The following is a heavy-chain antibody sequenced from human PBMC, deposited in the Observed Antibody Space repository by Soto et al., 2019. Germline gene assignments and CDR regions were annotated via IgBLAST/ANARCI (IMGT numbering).Heavy chain of an antibody. V-gene: IGHV3-30*03. CDR3: ALRGYSYGYYFDY. Sequence: QVQLVESGGGVVQPGRSLRLSCAASGFTFSSYGMHWVRQAPGKGLEWVAVISYDGSNKYYADSVKGRFTISRDNSKNTLYLQMNSLRAEDTAVYYCALRGYSYGYYFDYWGQGNLVTVSS. CDR1: GFTFSSYG. CDR2: ISYDGSNK. J-gene: IGHJ4*02. D-gene: IGHD5-18*01.